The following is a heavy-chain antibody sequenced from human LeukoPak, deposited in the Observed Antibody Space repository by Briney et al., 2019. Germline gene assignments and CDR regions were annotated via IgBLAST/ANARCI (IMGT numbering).Heavy chain of an antibody. CDR2: IYPGDSDT. CDR3: ATRGITMVRGVIINPEYFQH. Sequence: GESLKISCKGSGYSFTSYWIGWVRQMPGKGLEWMGIIYPGDSDTRYSPSFQGQVTISADKSISTAYLQWSSLKASDTAMYYCATRGITMVRGVIINPEYFQHWGQGTLVTVSS. CDR1: GYSFTSYW. D-gene: IGHD3-10*01. V-gene: IGHV5-51*01. J-gene: IGHJ1*01.